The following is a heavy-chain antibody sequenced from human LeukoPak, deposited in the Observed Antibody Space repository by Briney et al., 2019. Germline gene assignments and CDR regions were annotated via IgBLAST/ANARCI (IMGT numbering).Heavy chain of an antibody. V-gene: IGHV3-11*03. J-gene: IGHJ4*02. D-gene: IGHD3-22*01. CDR2: ISSSAIYT. Sequence: GGSLRLSCAASGFTFSDYYLSWIRQAPGKGLECVSYISSSAIYTTYADSVKCRFTISRDNAKNSLYLQMNSLRAQDTAVYFCARSPITYFSDGSGSYFDYWGQGTLVTVSS. CDR3: ARSPITYFSDGSGSYFDY. CDR1: GFTFSDYY.